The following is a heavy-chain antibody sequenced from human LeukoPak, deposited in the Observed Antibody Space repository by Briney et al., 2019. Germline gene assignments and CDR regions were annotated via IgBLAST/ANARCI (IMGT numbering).Heavy chain of an antibody. D-gene: IGHD3-10*01. V-gene: IGHV3-48*03. CDR1: GFTFSSYE. Sequence: PGGSLRLSCAASGFTFSSYEMNWVRQAPGKGLEWVSYISSSGSTIYYADSVKGQFTISRDNAKNSLYLQMNSLRAEDTAVYYCAREPPPGFGEPSWGQGTLVTVSS. CDR2: ISSSGSTI. J-gene: IGHJ4*02. CDR3: AREPPPGFGEPS.